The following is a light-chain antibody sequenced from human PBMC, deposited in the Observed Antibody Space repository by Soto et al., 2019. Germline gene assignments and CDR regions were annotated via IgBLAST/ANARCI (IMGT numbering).Light chain of an antibody. CDR2: GAS. V-gene: IGKV1-5*03. CDR3: QHYNSYPWT. Sequence: DFQMTQSPSTLSASVGDRVTITCRASQNIDRWLAWYQQKPGKAPNLLIYGASSLESGVPSRFSGSGSGTEFTLTISSLRPDDFATYYCQHYNSYPWTFGQGTKVEIK. J-gene: IGKJ1*01. CDR1: QNIDRW.